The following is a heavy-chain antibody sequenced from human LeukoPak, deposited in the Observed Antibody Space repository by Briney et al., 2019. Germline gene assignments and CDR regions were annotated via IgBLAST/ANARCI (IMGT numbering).Heavy chain of an antibody. J-gene: IGHJ3*02. D-gene: IGHD1-26*01. CDR2: IYPGDSDT. V-gene: IGHV5-51*01. CDR1: GYSFTTFW. Sequence: GESLKISCKGSGYSFTTFWIGWVRQTPGKGLEYMGIIYPGDSDTRYSPSFQGQVTISADKSISTAYLQWSSLKASDTAMYYCARHQYSGTYYNAFDIWGQGTLVTVSS. CDR3: ARHQYSGTYYNAFDI.